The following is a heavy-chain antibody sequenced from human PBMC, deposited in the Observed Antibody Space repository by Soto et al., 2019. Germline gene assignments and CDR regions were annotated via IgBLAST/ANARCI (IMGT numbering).Heavy chain of an antibody. D-gene: IGHD6-6*01. CDR1: GYSFTSYW. V-gene: IGHV5-51*01. CDR3: ARLPEYSSSFGYGMDV. Sequence: GESLKISCKGSGYSFTSYWIGWVRQMPGKGLEWMGIIYPGDSDTRYSPSFQGQVTISADKSISTAYLQGSSLKASDTAMYYCARLPEYSSSFGYGMDVWGQGTTVTVSS. J-gene: IGHJ6*02. CDR2: IYPGDSDT.